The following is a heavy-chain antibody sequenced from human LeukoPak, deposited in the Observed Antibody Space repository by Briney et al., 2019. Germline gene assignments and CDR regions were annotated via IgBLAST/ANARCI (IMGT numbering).Heavy chain of an antibody. V-gene: IGHV3-9*01. CDR3: ARVRRTNDDAIFDY. CDR2: ISWNSGSI. Sequence: GGSLRLSCAASGFTFDDYAMHWVRQAPGKGLAWVSGISWNSGSIGYADSVKGRFTISRDNAKNSLYLQMNSLRAEDTAVYYCARVRRTNDDAIFDYWGQGTLVTVSS. D-gene: IGHD3-16*01. J-gene: IGHJ4*02. CDR1: GFTFDDYA.